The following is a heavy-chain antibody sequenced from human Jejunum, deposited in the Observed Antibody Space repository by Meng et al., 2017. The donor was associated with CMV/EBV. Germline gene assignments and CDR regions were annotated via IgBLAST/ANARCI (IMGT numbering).Heavy chain of an antibody. CDR3: AKDRVGGYYFSPLFDY. V-gene: IGHV3-9*01. CDR1: TFGDYA. D-gene: IGHD3-3*01. J-gene: IGHJ4*02. CDR2: ISWNTNSI. Sequence: TFGDYAMHWVRQVPGKGLEWVSGISWNTNSIGYADSVRERFTISRDNAKNSLYLQMNSLKPEDTALYFCAKDRVGGYYFSPLFDYWGRGTPVTVSS.